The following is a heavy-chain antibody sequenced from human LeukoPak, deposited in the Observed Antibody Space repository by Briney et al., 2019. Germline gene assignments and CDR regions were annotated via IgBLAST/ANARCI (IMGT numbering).Heavy chain of an antibody. CDR1: GYIFTNYW. D-gene: IGHD1-20*01. Sequence: GASLQISCKGSGYIFTNYWIGGVRQLPGKGLEWMGIIYPADSDTRYSPSFQGQVTISVDKSISTAYLQWSSLKASDTAMYFCARHDNWNDDHYWGQGTLVTVSS. J-gene: IGHJ4*02. CDR3: ARHDNWNDDHY. CDR2: IYPADSDT. V-gene: IGHV5-51*01.